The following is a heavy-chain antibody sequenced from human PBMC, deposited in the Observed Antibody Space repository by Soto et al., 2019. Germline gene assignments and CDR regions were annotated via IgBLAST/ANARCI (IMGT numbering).Heavy chain of an antibody. CDR2: MNPNTGNI. J-gene: IGHJ5*02. CDR3: VRRVASGHRSWFDP. V-gene: IGHV1-8*01. D-gene: IGHD2-21*01. CDR1: EDTFTHYD. Sequence: QVELVQSGAEVKKPGASVKVSCQASEDTFTHYDINWVRQATGQGLEWMGWMNPNTGNIDYAHKFQGRVNMTRDTSTRTVYMELSSLRSDDTAVYYCVRRVASGHRSWFDPWGQGTLVTVSS.